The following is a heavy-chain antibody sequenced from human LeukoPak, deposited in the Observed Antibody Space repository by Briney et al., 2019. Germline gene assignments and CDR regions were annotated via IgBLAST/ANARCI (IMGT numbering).Heavy chain of an antibody. CDR1: GFTFSSYS. CDR2: ISSSSSYI. V-gene: IGHV3-21*01. D-gene: IGHD2-15*01. CDR3: ARKYCSGGSCFDY. Sequence: GGSLRLSCAASGFTFSSYSMNWVRQAPGKGLEWVSSISSSSSYIYYADSMKGRFTISRDNAKNSLYLQMNSLRAEDTAVYYCARKYCSGGSCFDYWGQGTLVTVSS. J-gene: IGHJ4*02.